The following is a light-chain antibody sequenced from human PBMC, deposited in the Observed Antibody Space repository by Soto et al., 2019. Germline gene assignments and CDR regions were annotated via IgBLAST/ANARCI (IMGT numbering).Light chain of an antibody. J-gene: IGKJ2*02. V-gene: IGKV1-39*01. Sequence: DIQMTQSPSSLSASVGDRVTITCRASQSISRYLNWYQQKPGKAPKLVIYDASSLQSGGPSRFSGSGSGTDCTLTISRLQPEDFANYYCQQSYSTPRTCGQGTKLEIK. CDR2: DAS. CDR3: QQSYSTPRT. CDR1: QSISRY.